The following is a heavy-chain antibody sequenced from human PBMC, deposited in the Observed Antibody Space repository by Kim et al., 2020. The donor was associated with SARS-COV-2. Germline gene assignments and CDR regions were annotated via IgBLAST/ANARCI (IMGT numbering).Heavy chain of an antibody. V-gene: IGHV3-21*01. Sequence: GGSLRLSCAASGFTFNAYSMALVRLAPGKGLEWFSSISDSGTKYIHYADSVMGRFTISRDHSKNSLYLQMNSLRAEDTAVYYCVRDGSRTNGLCYDYCG. CDR2: ISDSGTKYI. J-gene: IGHJ4*01. D-gene: IGHD2-8*01. CDR1: GFTFNAYS. CDR3: VRDGSRTNGLCYDY.